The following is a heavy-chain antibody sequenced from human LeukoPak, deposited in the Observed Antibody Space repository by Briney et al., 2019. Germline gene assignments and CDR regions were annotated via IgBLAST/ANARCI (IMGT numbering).Heavy chain of an antibody. V-gene: IGHV3-21*01. CDR2: ISSSSYI. Sequence: GGSLRLSCAASGFTFSSYSMNWVRQAPGKGLEWVSFISSSSYIYYADSVGGRFTISRDNAKNSLYLQMNSLRAEDTAVYYCVRGEWSSSPFDYWGQGTLVTVSS. CDR3: VRGEWSSSPFDY. D-gene: IGHD6-6*01. J-gene: IGHJ4*02. CDR1: GFTFSSYS.